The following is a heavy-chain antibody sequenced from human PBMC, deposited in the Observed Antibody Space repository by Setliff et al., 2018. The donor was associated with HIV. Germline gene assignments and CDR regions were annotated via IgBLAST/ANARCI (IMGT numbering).Heavy chain of an antibody. D-gene: IGHD3-3*01. Sequence: PGGSLRLSCAASGFTFSSYAMSWVRQAPGKGLEWVSAVSASDGRTYYADSVRGRFTISRDNAKNTVYLQLTSLRAEDTAVYYCARGPQYNFWGGYLGLWGQGTLVTVSS. CDR1: GFTFSSYA. J-gene: IGHJ4*02. CDR2: VSASDGRT. CDR3: ARGPQYNFWGGYLGL. V-gene: IGHV3-23*01.